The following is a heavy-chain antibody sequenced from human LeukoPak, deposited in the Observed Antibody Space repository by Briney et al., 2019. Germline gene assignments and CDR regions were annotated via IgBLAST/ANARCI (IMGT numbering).Heavy chain of an antibody. Sequence: QTGGSLRLSCAASGFTFSSYWMSWVRQAPGKGLEWVANIKQDGSEKYYVDSVKGRFTISRDNAKNSLYLQMNSLRAKDTAVYYGARDPLRDYYDSSGYWADWGQGTLVTVSS. J-gene: IGHJ4*02. D-gene: IGHD3-22*01. V-gene: IGHV3-7*01. CDR2: IKQDGSEK. CDR1: GFTFSSYW. CDR3: ARDPLRDYYDSSGYWAD.